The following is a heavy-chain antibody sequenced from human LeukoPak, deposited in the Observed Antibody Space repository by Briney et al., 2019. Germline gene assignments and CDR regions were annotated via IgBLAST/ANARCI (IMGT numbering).Heavy chain of an antibody. CDR3: ATGIAVAGPTNFDY. Sequence: SETLSLTCAVYGGSFSGYYWSWIRQPPGKGLEWIGYIYYSGSTNYNPSLKSRVTISVDTSKNQFSLKLSSVTAADTAVYYCATGIAVAGPTNFDYWGQGTLVTVSS. J-gene: IGHJ4*02. V-gene: IGHV4-59*01. CDR2: IYYSGST. D-gene: IGHD6-19*01. CDR1: GGSFSGYY.